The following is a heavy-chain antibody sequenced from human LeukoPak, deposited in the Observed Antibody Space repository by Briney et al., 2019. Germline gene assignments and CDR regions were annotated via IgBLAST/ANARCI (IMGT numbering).Heavy chain of an antibody. CDR2: IYYSGST. D-gene: IGHD6-19*01. J-gene: IGHJ4*02. CDR1: GGSISSSSYY. Sequence: KPSETLSLTCTVSGGSISSSSYYWGWIRQPPGKGLEWIGSIYYSGSTYYNPSLKSRVTISVDTSKNQFSLKLSSVTAADTAVYYCASLLHSSGWYGARGYWGQGTLVTVSS. CDR3: ASLLHSSGWYGARGY. V-gene: IGHV4-39*07.